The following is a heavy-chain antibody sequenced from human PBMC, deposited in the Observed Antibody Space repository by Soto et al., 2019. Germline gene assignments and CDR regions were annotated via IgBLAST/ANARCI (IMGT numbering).Heavy chain of an antibody. Sequence: QVQLQEAGPGLVKPSQTLSLTCTVNAESFSGYYWSWIRQPPGKGLEWLGEINHRGITNYNPSLKSRVTISVDTSKNRFSLKLSSVTAADTAVYYCARGRGYYQRTVTTYNWFDPWGQGTLVTVSS. J-gene: IGHJ5*02. CDR3: ARGRGYYQRTVTTYNWFDP. CDR1: AESFSGYY. CDR2: INHRGIT. D-gene: IGHD2-2*01. V-gene: IGHV4-34*09.